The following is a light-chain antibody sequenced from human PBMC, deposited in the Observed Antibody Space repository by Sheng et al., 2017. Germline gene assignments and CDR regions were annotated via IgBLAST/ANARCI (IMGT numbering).Light chain of an antibody. CDR2: SAS. CDR1: QGISTW. J-gene: IGKJ4*01. V-gene: IGKV1D-16*01. Sequence: IQLTQSPSSLSASVGDTVTINCRASQGISTWLAWYQQKPGKAPKLLIYSASILQSGVPSRFSGSGSGTDFTLTISSLQPEDFATYYCQQYATSPKLTFGGGTKVEIK. CDR3: QQYATSPKLT.